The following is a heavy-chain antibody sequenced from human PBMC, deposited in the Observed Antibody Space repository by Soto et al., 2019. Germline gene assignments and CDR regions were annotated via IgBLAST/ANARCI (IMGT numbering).Heavy chain of an antibody. Sequence: SETLSLTCTVSGGSIRNGDYYWGWIRQPPGKGLEWIGYAYYSGTTYSHPSLNSRVSISVDTSENQFSLRLTSVTAADTAVYYCVTVNLVGAAYYFDYWGPGTLVTVSS. D-gene: IGHD1-26*01. CDR3: VTVNLVGAAYYFDY. V-gene: IGHV4-30-4*01. CDR2: AYYSGTT. CDR1: GGSIRNGDYY. J-gene: IGHJ4*02.